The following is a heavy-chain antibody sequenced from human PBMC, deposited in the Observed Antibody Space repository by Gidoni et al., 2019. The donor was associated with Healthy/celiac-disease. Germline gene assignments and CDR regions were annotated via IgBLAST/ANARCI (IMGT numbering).Heavy chain of an antibody. V-gene: IGHV3-48*03. CDR2: ISSSGSTI. Sequence: EVQLFESGGGLVQPGVSLILSCAASGFPFSTYEINWVRQATRKGLEWVSYISSSGSTIYYADSVKGRFTISRDNAKNSLYLQMNSLRAEDTAVYYCARAPDYYDSSGYYEWGGQGTLVTVSS. CDR1: GFPFSTYE. J-gene: IGHJ4*02. CDR3: ARAPDYYDSSGYYEW. D-gene: IGHD3-22*01.